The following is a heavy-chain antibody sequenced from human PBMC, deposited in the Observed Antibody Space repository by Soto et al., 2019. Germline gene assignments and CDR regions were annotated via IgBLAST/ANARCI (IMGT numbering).Heavy chain of an antibody. J-gene: IGHJ3*02. V-gene: IGHV3-15*01. CDR2: IRSKTDGGTT. Sequence: LRLSCAASGISFSNAWMNWVRQAPGKGLEYIGRIRSKTDGGTTEYAAPVEGRFTVSRDDSKNTLYLQMSGLKTEDTVVYYCTTTRPGTNVFDNWGQGTLVTVSS. CDR1: GISFSNAW. D-gene: IGHD1-1*01. CDR3: TTTRPGTNVFDN.